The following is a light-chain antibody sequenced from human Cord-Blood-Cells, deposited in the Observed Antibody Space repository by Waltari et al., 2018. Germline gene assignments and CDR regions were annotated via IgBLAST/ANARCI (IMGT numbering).Light chain of an antibody. V-gene: IGKV1-39*01. CDR2: AAS. CDR3: QQSYSTPLT. J-gene: IGKJ4*01. CDR1: QSISSY. Sequence: DIQMTQSPYSLSASVGDRVTITCRASQSISSYLNSYQQKPGKAPKLLIYAASSLQSGVPSRFSGSGSGTDFTLTISSLQPEDFATYYCQQSYSTPLTFGGGTKVEIK.